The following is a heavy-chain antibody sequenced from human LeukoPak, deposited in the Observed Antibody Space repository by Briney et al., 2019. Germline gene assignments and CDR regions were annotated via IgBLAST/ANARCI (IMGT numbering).Heavy chain of an antibody. Sequence: GGSLRLSCAASGFTVSSNYMSWVRQAPGKGLEWVSVIYSGGSTYYADSVKDRFTISRDNSKNTLYLQMNSLRAEDTAVYYCASDAMSAPGDYWGQGTLLTVSS. V-gene: IGHV3-66*01. CDR2: IYSGGST. CDR1: GFTVSSNY. D-gene: IGHD2-2*01. CDR3: ASDAMSAPGDY. J-gene: IGHJ4*02.